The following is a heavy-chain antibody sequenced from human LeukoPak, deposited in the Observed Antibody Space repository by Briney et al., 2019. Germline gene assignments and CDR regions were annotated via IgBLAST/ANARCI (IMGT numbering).Heavy chain of an antibody. CDR1: GGTFSSYA. CDR3: ARTTVTTHWFDP. Sequence: SVKVSCKASGGTFSSYAISWVRQAPGQGLEWMGRIIPIFGTANYAQKFQGGVTITTDESTSTAYMELSSLRSEDTAVYYCARTTVTTHWFDPWGQGTLVTVSS. CDR2: IIPIFGTA. V-gene: IGHV1-69*05. D-gene: IGHD4-11*01. J-gene: IGHJ5*02.